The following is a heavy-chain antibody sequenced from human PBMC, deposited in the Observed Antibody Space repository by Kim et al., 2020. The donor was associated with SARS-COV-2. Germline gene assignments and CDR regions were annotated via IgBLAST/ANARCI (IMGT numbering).Heavy chain of an antibody. V-gene: IGHV1-2*06. D-gene: IGHD3-22*01. Sequence: ASVKVSCKASGYTFTGYYMHWVRQAPGQGLEWIGRINPNSGGTNYAQKFQGRVTMTRDTSISTAYMELSRLRSDDTAVYYCARSLLLAFGQDYWGQGTLVTVSS. CDR2: INPNSGGT. J-gene: IGHJ4*02. CDR1: GYTFTGYY. CDR3: ARSLLLAFGQDY.